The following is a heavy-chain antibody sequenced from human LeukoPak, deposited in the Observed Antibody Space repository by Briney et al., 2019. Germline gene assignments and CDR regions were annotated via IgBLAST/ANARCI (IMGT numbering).Heavy chain of an antibody. V-gene: IGHV1-2*04. CDR2: INPNSGGT. J-gene: IGHJ6*02. D-gene: IGHD3-10*01. CDR3: ARVGLYGSGTLRGMDV. Sequence: ASVKVSCKASGYTFTGYYMHWARQAPGQGLEWMGWINPNSGGTNYAQKFQGWVTMTRDTSISTAYMELSRLRSDDTAVYYCARVGLYGSGTLRGMDVWGQGTTVTVSS. CDR1: GYTFTGYY.